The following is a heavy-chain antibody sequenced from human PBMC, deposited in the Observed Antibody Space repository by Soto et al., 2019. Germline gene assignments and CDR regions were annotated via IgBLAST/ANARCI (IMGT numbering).Heavy chain of an antibody. V-gene: IGHV3-11*06. D-gene: IGHD1-1*01. Sequence: GGPQRLSCDGSGFTFSDYYISWIRQAPGKGLEWISYSSNSGTFSRYADSVKGRFSISRDNTKNLLYLQMNSLRAEDTAVYYCARSGDNYNRLDYWGQGTPVTV. J-gene: IGHJ4*02. CDR3: ARSGDNYNRLDY. CDR2: SSNSGTFS. CDR1: GFTFSDYY.